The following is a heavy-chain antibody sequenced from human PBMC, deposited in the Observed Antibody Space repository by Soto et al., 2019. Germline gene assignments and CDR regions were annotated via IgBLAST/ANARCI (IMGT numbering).Heavy chain of an antibody. CDR3: ARMAGPWYFDL. CDR2: INHSGSS. Sequence: ETLSLTCAVHGVSFSGFYWTWIRQPPGKGLEWIGEINHSGSSNYNPPLKSRVTMSLDTSRNQFSLSLNSVTAADTAVYYCARMAGPWYFDLWGRGTLVTVSS. V-gene: IGHV4-34*01. J-gene: IGHJ2*01. CDR1: GVSFSGFY.